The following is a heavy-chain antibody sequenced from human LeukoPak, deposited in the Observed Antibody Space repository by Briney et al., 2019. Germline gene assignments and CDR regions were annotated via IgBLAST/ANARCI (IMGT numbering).Heavy chain of an antibody. CDR1: GYTFTSYY. CDR3: ARAGQGPLWLPDYYYYGMDV. CDR2: INPSGGST. J-gene: IGHJ6*02. D-gene: IGHD5-18*01. Sequence: GASVKVSCKASGYTFTSYYMHWVRQAPGQGLEWMGIINPSGGSTSYAQKFQGRVTMTRDTSTSTVYMELSSLRSEDTAVYYCARAGQGPLWLPDYYYYGMDVWGQGTTVTVSS. V-gene: IGHV1-46*01.